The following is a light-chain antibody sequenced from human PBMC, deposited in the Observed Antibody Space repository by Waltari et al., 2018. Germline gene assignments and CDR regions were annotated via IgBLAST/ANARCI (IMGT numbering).Light chain of an antibody. CDR2: GAS. V-gene: IGKV3-15*01. CDR3: QHYNNWPPGRT. CDR1: QSISSN. Sequence: EIVMTQSPATLSVSPGERATPPCRASQSISSNLAWYQQKSGQAPRLLIYGASTRATGIPARFSGSGSGTEFTLTISSLQSGDFAVYYCQHYNNWPPGRTFGQGTKVEIK. J-gene: IGKJ1*01.